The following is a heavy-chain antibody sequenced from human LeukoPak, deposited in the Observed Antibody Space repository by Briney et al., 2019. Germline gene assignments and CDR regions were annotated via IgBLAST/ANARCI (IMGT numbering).Heavy chain of an antibody. V-gene: IGHV3-23*01. Sequence: PGGSLRLSCAASGFTFSSYAMSWVRHAPGKGLGWVSVISGSGGSTYYADSVKGRFTISRDNSKNTLYLQMNSLRAEDTAVYYCAKGARYCTNGVCYSPSPIDYWGQGTLVTVSS. CDR1: GFTFSSYA. CDR3: AKGARYCTNGVCYSPSPIDY. J-gene: IGHJ4*02. D-gene: IGHD2-8*01. CDR2: ISGSGGST.